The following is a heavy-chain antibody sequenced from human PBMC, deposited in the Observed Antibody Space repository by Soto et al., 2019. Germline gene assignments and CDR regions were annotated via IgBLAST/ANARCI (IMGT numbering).Heavy chain of an antibody. CDR1: DGSISSCDYY. CDR2: IYYSGST. Sequence: SETLSLTCTVSDGSISSCDYYWSWIRQPPGKGLEWIGYIYYSGSTYYNPSLKSRVTISVDTSKNQFSLKLSSVTAADTAVYYCASSDYYDSSGRFDYWGQGNMVTVSS. J-gene: IGHJ4*02. V-gene: IGHV4-30-4*01. CDR3: ASSDYYDSSGRFDY. D-gene: IGHD3-22*01.